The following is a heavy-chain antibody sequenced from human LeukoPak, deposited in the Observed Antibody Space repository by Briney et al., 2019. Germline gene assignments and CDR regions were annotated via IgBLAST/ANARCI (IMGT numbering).Heavy chain of an antibody. D-gene: IGHD6-6*01. Sequence: GGSLRLSCAASKFAFSSYAMSWVRQAPGKGLEWVSAISGGGGNTYYADSVKGRFTISRDNSKNTLYLQMSSLRAEDTAVYYCARDAGYSSSPTVGYWGQGTLVTVSS. CDR1: KFAFSSYA. CDR2: ISGGGGNT. J-gene: IGHJ4*02. V-gene: IGHV3-23*01. CDR3: ARDAGYSSSPTVGY.